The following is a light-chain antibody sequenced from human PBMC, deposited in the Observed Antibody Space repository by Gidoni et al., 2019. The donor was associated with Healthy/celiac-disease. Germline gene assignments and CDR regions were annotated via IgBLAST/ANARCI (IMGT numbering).Light chain of an antibody. V-gene: IGKV3-11*01. CDR2: DAS. Sequence: PGERATLSCRASQSVSSYLAWYQQKPGQAPRLLIYDASNRATGIPARFSGSGSGTDFTLTISSLAPEDFAVYYCQQRSNWPPPITFXXXTRLEIK. CDR3: QQRSNWPPPIT. J-gene: IGKJ5*01. CDR1: QSVSSY.